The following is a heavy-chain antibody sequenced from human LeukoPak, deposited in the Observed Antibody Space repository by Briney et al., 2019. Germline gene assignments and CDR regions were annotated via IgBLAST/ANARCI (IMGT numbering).Heavy chain of an antibody. D-gene: IGHD2-2*01. Sequence: GGSLRLSCAASGFTFSSYAMSWVRQAPGKGLEWVSAISGSGGSTYYADSVKDRFTISRDNSKNTLYLQMNSLRAEDTAVYYCAKGGYCSSTSCYAGVGYWGQGTLVTVSS. CDR3: AKGGYCSSTSCYAGVGY. J-gene: IGHJ4*02. CDR1: GFTFSSYA. V-gene: IGHV3-23*01. CDR2: ISGSGGST.